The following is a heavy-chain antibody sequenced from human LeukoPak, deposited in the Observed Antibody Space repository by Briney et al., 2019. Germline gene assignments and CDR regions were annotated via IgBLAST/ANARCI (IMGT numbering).Heavy chain of an antibody. CDR1: GFTFSNAW. V-gene: IGHV3-15*01. Sequence: GGPLRLSCAASGFTFSNAWMSWVRQAPGKGLEWVGRIKSKTDGGTTDYAAPVKGRFTISRDDSKNTLYLQMNSLKTEDTAVYYCTTGPLRFLEWLLQGDYWGQGTLVTVSS. CDR2: IKSKTDGGTT. J-gene: IGHJ4*02. CDR3: TTGPLRFLEWLLQGDY. D-gene: IGHD3-3*01.